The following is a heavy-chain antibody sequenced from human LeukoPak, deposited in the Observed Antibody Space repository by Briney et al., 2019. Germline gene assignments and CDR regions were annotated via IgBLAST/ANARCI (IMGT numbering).Heavy chain of an antibody. D-gene: IGHD6-19*01. CDR2: IYYSGST. J-gene: IGHJ5*02. CDR1: GGSISSGDYY. V-gene: IGHV4-30-4*02. Sequence: SETLSLTCTVSGGSISSGDYYWNWIRQPPGKGLEWIGYIYYSGSTYYNPSLKSRVSISVDTSKNQFSLKLSSVTAADTAVYYCARGIAVAGYNWFDPWGQGTLVTVSS. CDR3: ARGIAVAGYNWFDP.